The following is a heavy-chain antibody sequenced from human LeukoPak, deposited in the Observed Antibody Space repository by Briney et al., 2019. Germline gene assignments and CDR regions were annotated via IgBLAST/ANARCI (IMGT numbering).Heavy chain of an antibody. J-gene: IGHJ4*02. CDR2: LYSGGNT. CDR1: EYTFSNYA. CDR3: ATGRDAYKSGC. V-gene: IGHV3-66*01. Sequence: GGSLRLSCVASEYTFSNYAMSWVRQAPGKGLEWVSTLYSGGNTFYADSVKGRFTISRDNSKNTLSFQMNSLRAEDTAVYYCATGRDAYKSGCWGQGTLVTVSS. D-gene: IGHD5-24*01.